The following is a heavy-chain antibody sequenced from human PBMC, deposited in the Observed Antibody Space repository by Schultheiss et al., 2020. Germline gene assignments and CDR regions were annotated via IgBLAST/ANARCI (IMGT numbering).Heavy chain of an antibody. Sequence: GGSLRLSCAASGFTFSSYWMSWVRQAPGKGLEWVANIKQDGSEKYYVDSVKGRFTISRDNAKNSLYLQMNSLRAEDTAVYYCARDNVVRPGYSSGWYKMGYYFDYWGQGTLVTVSS. D-gene: IGHD6-19*01. V-gene: IGHV3-7*01. CDR1: GFTFSSYW. J-gene: IGHJ4*02. CDR2: IKQDGSEK. CDR3: ARDNVVRPGYSSGWYKMGYYFDY.